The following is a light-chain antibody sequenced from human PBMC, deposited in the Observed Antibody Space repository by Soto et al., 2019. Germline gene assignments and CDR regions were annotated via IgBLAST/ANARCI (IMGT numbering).Light chain of an antibody. CDR1: SSNIGRNT. J-gene: IGLJ1*01. CDR3: AAWDDSLNGHV. V-gene: IGLV1-44*01. CDR2: TDN. Sequence: QPVLTQPPSASGTPGQRITISCSGSSSNIGRNTVNWFQQLPGTAPKLLVYTDNQRPSGVPDRFSGSKSGTSGSLAISGLQSDDEADYYCAAWDDSLNGHVFGTGTKLTVL.